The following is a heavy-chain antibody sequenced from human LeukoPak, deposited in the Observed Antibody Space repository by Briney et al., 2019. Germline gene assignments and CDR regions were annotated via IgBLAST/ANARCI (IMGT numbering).Heavy chain of an antibody. D-gene: IGHD5-12*01. CDR1: GGSITSDSYY. V-gene: IGHV4-39*07. Sequence: SETLSLTCSVSGGSITSDSYYWAWIRQPPGKGLEWIGSIFYSGSTYYTPSLKSRLSISLDTSKNQFSLKLSSVTAADTAVYYCARDKRLRGRYYNGMDIWGQGTTVTVSS. CDR2: IFYSGST. J-gene: IGHJ6*02. CDR3: ARDKRLRGRYYNGMDI.